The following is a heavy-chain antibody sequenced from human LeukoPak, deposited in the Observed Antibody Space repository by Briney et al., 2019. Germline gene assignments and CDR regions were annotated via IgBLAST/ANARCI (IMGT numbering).Heavy chain of an antibody. CDR1: GYSFTSYW. J-gene: IGHJ4*02. CDR2: IYPGDSDT. D-gene: IGHD1-20*01. V-gene: IGHV5-51*01. CDR3: AFSVAGYNYWYYFDY. Sequence: GESLKISCKGSGYSFTSYWIGWVRQMPGKGLEWMGIIYPGDSDTRYSPSFQGQVTISADKSISTAYLQWSSLKASDTAMYYCAFSVAGYNYWYYFDYWGQGTLVTVSS.